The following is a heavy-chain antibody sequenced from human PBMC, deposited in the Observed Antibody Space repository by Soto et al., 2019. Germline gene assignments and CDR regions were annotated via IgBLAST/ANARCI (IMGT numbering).Heavy chain of an antibody. Sequence: ASVKVSCKASGYTFTGYYVHWVRQAPGQGLEWMGWINPKSGGTIYPQKFQGRVNMTRDTSISTAYMELSSLRFDDTAVYYCATTGNYGSGTSFRVDYWGQGTL. CDR3: ATTGNYGSGTSFRVDY. CDR1: GYTFTGYY. V-gene: IGHV1-2*02. D-gene: IGHD3-10*01. J-gene: IGHJ4*02. CDR2: INPKSGGT.